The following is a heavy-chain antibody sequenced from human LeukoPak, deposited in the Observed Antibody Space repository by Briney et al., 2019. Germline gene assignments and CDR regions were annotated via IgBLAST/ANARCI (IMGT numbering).Heavy chain of an antibody. D-gene: IGHD3-10*01. J-gene: IGHJ5*02. CDR1: GFTFSSYW. CDR3: ARDGAGLVRGVIITET. V-gene: IGHV3-53*01. CDR2: IYSGGST. Sequence: GGSLRLSCAASGFTFSSYWMHWVRQAPGKGLEWVSVIYSGGSTYYADSVKGRFTISRDNSKNTLYLQMNSLRAEDTAVYYCARDGAGLVRGVIITETWGQGTLVTVSS.